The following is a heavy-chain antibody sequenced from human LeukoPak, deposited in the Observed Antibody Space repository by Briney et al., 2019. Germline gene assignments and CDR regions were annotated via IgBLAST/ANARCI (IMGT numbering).Heavy chain of an antibody. CDR3: ARLLPCSGGSCYSGPPDY. J-gene: IGHJ4*02. D-gene: IGHD2-15*01. CDR2: IYPGDSDT. V-gene: IGHV5-51*01. Sequence: GESLKISCKGSGYSFTSYWIGWVRQMPGKGLEWMGIIYPGDSDTRYSPSFQGQVTISADKSISTAYLQWSSLKASDTAMYYCARLLPCSGGSCYSGPPDYWGQGTLVTVSS. CDR1: GYSFTSYW.